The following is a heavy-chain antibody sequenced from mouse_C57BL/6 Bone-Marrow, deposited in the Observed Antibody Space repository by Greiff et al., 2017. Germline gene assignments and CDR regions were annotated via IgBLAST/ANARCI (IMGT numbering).Heavy chain of an antibody. Sequence: VQLKESGPGLVKPSQSLSLTCSVTGYSITSGYYWNWIRQFPGNKLEWMGYISYDGSNNYNPSLKNRISITRDTSKNQFFLKLNSVTTEDTATYYCAREGLYYGSSYGAMDYWGQGTSVTVSS. D-gene: IGHD1-1*01. CDR1: GYSITSGYY. J-gene: IGHJ4*01. CDR2: ISYDGSN. V-gene: IGHV3-6*01. CDR3: AREGLYYGSSYGAMDY.